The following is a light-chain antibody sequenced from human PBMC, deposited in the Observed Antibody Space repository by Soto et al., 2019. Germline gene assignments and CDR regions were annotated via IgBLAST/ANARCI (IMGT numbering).Light chain of an antibody. CDR2: GAF. V-gene: IGKV3-11*01. J-gene: IGKJ5*01. Sequence: PGARATLSCWASESVGDYLAWYQQKPGQAPRLLIYGAFNRATGIPARFSGSGSGTDFTLTINSLEPEDFAVYYCQQRNIWPPVTFGQGTRLEIK. CDR3: QQRNIWPPVT. CDR1: ESVGDY.